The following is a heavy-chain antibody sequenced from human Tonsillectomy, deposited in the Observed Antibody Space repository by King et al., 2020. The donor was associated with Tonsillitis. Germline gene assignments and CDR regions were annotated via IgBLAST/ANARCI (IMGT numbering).Heavy chain of an antibody. CDR2: IKQDGSEI. CDR3: ARDQPPYTTSLHYFDH. Sequence: VQLVESGGGLVQSGGSLSLSCAASGFTFTTYWMSWVRQAPGKGLEWVANIKQDGSEIHYVDSVKGRFTISRDNAKNLLFLQMNSLRAEDTAVYYCARDQPPYTTSLHYFDHWGQGTLVTVFS. V-gene: IGHV3-7*03. J-gene: IGHJ4*02. D-gene: IGHD3-16*01. CDR1: GFTFTTYW.